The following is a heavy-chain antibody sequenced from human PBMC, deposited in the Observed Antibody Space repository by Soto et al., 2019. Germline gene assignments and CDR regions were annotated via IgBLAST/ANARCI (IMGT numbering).Heavy chain of an antibody. CDR1: GGSISSSNYY. V-gene: IGHV4-39*07. D-gene: IGHD3-3*01. Sequence: SETLSLTCTVSGGSISSSNYYWGWIRQPPGKGLEWIGSIYYSGSTYYNPSLKSRVTISVDTSKNQFSLKLSSVTAADTAVYYCAREVEIFGVVGHNYFDIWGQGTMVTVSS. CDR3: AREVEIFGVVGHNYFDI. CDR2: IYYSGST. J-gene: IGHJ3*02.